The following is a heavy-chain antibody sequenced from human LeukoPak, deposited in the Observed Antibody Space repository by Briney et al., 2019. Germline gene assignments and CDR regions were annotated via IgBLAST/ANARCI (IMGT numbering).Heavy chain of an antibody. D-gene: IGHD3-22*01. V-gene: IGHV4-39*01. CDR3: ARHPLSNGTLPDY. CDR1: GGSISSSIYY. J-gene: IGHJ4*02. Sequence: PSETLSLTCTVSGGSISSSIYYWGWIRQPPGKGLEWIGSIYYSGSTYYNASLKSRVTISLDTSKNQFSLKLSSVTAADTAVYYCARHPLSNGTLPDYWGQGTLVTVSS. CDR2: IYYSGST.